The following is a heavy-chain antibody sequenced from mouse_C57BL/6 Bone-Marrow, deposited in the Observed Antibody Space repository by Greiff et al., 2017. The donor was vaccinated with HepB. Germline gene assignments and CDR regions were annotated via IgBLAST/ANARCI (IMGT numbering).Heavy chain of an antibody. CDR2: IYPGSGNT. CDR3: ARDYYGSSFAWFAY. J-gene: IGHJ3*01. D-gene: IGHD1-1*01. V-gene: IGHV1-66*01. Sequence: VQLQQSGPELVKPGASVKISCKASGYSFTSYYIHWVKQRPGQGLEWIGWIYPGSGNTKYNEKFKGKATLTADTSSSTAYVQLSSLTSEDSAVYYCARDYYGSSFAWFAYWGQGTLVTVSA. CDR1: GYSFTSYY.